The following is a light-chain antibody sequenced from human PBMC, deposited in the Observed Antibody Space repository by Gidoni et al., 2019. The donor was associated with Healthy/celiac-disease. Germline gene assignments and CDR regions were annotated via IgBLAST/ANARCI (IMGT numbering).Light chain of an antibody. CDR1: QSVSSD. Sequence: EMVLTQSPATLSVSPGERATLSCRASQSVSSDLAWYHQKPGQAPRRLIYDASSRATGIPARFSVSGSGTDFTLTISSLDPEDCAVYYCQQRSNWPRVTFXPXTKVXIK. CDR2: DAS. CDR3: QQRSNWPRVT. J-gene: IGKJ3*01. V-gene: IGKV3-11*01.